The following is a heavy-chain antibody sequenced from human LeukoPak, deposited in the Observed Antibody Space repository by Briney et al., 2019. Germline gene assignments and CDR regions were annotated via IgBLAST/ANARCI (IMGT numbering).Heavy chain of an antibody. Sequence: ASVKVSCTASGYTFTSYGISWVRQAPGQGLEWMGWISAYNGNTNYAQKLQGRVTMTTDTSTSTAYMELRSLRSDDTAVYYCARYQGVLRYFDWLSRDAFDIWGQGTMVTVSS. J-gene: IGHJ3*02. CDR1: GYTFTSYG. CDR3: ARYQGVLRYFDWLSRDAFDI. CDR2: ISAYNGNT. D-gene: IGHD3-9*01. V-gene: IGHV1-18*04.